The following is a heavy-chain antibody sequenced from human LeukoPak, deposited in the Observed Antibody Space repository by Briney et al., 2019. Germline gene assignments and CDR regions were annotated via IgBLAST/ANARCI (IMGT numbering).Heavy chain of an antibody. V-gene: IGHV3-9*01. CDR3: ARGYTNYGYVFDI. Sequence: GGSLRLSCAVSGFTFDDYAMHWVRQVPGKGLEWVSGINWNSDSIGYADSVKGRFTISRDNARNSLYLQMNNLRVEDTAVYYCARGYTNYGYVFDIWGQGTMVTVSS. CDR1: GFTFDDYA. CDR2: INWNSDSI. J-gene: IGHJ3*02. D-gene: IGHD4-11*01.